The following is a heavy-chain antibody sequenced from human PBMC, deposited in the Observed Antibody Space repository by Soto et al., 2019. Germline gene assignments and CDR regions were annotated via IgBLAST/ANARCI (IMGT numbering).Heavy chain of an antibody. J-gene: IGHJ4*02. V-gene: IGHV3-66*01. CDR3: ATDEGRY. CDR1: GITVSSTY. CDR2: MFSGGNT. Sequence: DVQLVESGGGLVQPGGSLRLSCAASGITVSSTYMSWVRQAPGKGLEWVSVMFSGGNTYYADSVKGRFTFSRDNSKNTLYLQMNTLRAEDTSLYYCATDEGRYWGQGTLVTVSS.